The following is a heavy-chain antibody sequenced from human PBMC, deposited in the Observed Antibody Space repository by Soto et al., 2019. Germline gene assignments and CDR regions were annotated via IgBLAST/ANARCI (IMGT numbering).Heavy chain of an antibody. CDR1: GYSCTSYW. J-gene: IGHJ6*02. Sequence: GESLKISWKGSGYSCTSYWIGWVSQMPGKGLXXLGIFYPGDSDTRYSPSFQGQVTISADKSISAAYLQWSSLKASDTAMYYCAVGGVRGVITRTRDYYGMDVWGQGTTVTVSS. CDR2: FYPGDSDT. CDR3: AVGGVRGVITRTRDYYGMDV. D-gene: IGHD3-10*01. V-gene: IGHV5-51*01.